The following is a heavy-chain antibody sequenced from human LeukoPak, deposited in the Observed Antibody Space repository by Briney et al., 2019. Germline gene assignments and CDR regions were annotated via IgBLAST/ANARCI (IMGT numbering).Heavy chain of an antibody. CDR1: GGSISSGDYY. CDR2: IYYSGST. CDR3: ARDTYDWGDAFDI. V-gene: IGHV4-30-4*08. J-gene: IGHJ3*02. D-gene: IGHD3-16*01. Sequence: SETLSLTCTVSGGSISSGDYYWSWIRQPPGKGLEWLGYIYYSGSTYYNPSLKSRVTISVDTSKNQFSLKLSSVTAADTAVYYCARDTYDWGDAFDIWGQGTMVTVSS.